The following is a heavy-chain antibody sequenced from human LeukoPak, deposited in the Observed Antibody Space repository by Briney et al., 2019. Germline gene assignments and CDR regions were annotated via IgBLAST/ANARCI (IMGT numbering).Heavy chain of an antibody. J-gene: IGHJ4*02. Sequence: GEIYHSGSTNYNPSLKSRVTISVDKSKNQFSLKLSSVTAADTAVYYCGITMVRGVSFYFDYWGQGTLVTVSS. CDR3: GITMVRGVSFYFDY. CDR2: IYHSGST. D-gene: IGHD3-10*01. V-gene: IGHV4-4*02.